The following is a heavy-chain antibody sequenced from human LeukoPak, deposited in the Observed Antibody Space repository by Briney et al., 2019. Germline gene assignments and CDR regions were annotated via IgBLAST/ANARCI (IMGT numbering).Heavy chain of an antibody. D-gene: IGHD1-26*01. CDR2: IYASGIT. CDR1: GGFISSYY. CDR3: AREVQLWELVAGGDDAFDI. V-gene: IGHV4-4*07. Sequence: RASETLSLTCSVSGGFISSYYWSWIRQPAGKGLEWIGRIYASGITKYNPSLKSRVTMSVDTSKNQFSLKLSSVTAADTAVYYCAREVQLWELVAGGDDAFDIWGQGTMVTVSS. J-gene: IGHJ3*02.